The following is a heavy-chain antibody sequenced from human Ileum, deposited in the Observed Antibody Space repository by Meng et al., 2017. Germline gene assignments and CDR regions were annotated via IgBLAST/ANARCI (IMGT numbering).Heavy chain of an antibody. CDR3: ARDHWGSLDY. Sequence: QVQLQESGPGLVSPSATLSLSCAVSGGSVSSSGYQWGWIRQPPGKGLEWIGYASTNYNPSLKSRVTISVDTSKNQFSLKLTSVTAADTAVYYCARDHWGSLDYWGQGVLVTVSS. V-gene: IGHV4-61*08. CDR2: AST. J-gene: IGHJ4*02. D-gene: IGHD7-27*01. CDR1: GGSVSSSGYQ.